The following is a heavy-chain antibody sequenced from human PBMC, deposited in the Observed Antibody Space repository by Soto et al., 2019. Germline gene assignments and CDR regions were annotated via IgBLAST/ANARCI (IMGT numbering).Heavy chain of an antibody. CDR2: IKHSGST. CDR3: ARMGIAAPYSPPPSSGDY. Sequence: QVQLQQWGAGLLKPSETLSLTCAVYGGSFSGYYWCWIRQPPGQGLERDGEIKHSGSTNYKPSLKMPVTISVHTSHNQFSLKLSPVPAADTAVYYCARMGIAAPYSPPPSSGDYWGQGTLVTVSS. V-gene: IGHV4-34*01. CDR1: GGSFSGYY. D-gene: IGHD6-6*01. J-gene: IGHJ4*02.